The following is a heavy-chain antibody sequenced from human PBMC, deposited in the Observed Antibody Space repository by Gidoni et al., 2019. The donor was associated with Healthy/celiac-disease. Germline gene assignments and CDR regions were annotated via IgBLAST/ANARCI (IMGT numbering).Heavy chain of an antibody. CDR2: ISGSGGST. CDR3: AKGLHSYSSSWYYFDY. CDR1: GFTFSSHA. V-gene: IGHV3-23*01. D-gene: IGHD6-13*01. J-gene: IGHJ4*02. Sequence: EVQLLESGGGLVQPGGSLRLSCAASGFTFSSHARSWVRQAPGKGLEWVSAISGSGGSTYYADSVKGRFTISRDNSKNTLYLQMNSLRAEDTAVYYCAKGLHSYSSSWYYFDYWGQGTLVTVSS.